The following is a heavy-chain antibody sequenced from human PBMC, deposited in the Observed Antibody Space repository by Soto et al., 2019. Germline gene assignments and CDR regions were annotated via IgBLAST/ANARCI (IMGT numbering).Heavy chain of an antibody. CDR2: IYYSGST. V-gene: IGHV4-59*01. D-gene: IGHD6-6*01. J-gene: IGHJ6*02. Sequence: PSETLSLTCTVSGGSISSYYWSWIRHPPGKGLEWIGYIYYSGSTNYNPSLKSRVTISVDTSKNQFSLKLSSVTAADTAVYYCARVDSSSPQFYYYYGMDVWGQGTTVTVSS. CDR1: GGSISSYY. CDR3: ARVDSSSPQFYYYYGMDV.